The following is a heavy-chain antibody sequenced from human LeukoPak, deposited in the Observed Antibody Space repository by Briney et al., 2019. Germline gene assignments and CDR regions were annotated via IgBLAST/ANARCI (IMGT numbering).Heavy chain of an antibody. D-gene: IGHD3-22*01. Sequence: GGSLRLSCAASGFTFSDYYMSWIRQAPGKGLEWVSYISSSGSTIYYADSVKGRFTISRDNAKNSLYLQMNSLRAEDTAVYCCASYDSSGYYYDYWGQGTLVTVSS. CDR3: ASYDSSGYYYDY. CDR1: GFTFSDYY. V-gene: IGHV3-11*01. CDR2: ISSSGSTI. J-gene: IGHJ4*02.